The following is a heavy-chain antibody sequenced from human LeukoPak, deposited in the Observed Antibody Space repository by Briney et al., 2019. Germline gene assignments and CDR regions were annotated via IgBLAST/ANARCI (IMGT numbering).Heavy chain of an antibody. Sequence: GGSLRLSCEASGFPFSIYRMTWVRQAPGQGLEWIAYIHLSGTPTHYAEPVKGRFSISRDNARNSLYLQMDNLRAEDTGVYYCARDRGYARTNSGGYPVFDLWGQGTQVAVSS. CDR2: IHLSGTPT. CDR3: ARDRGYARTNSGGYPVFDL. CDR1: GFPFSIYR. D-gene: IGHD2-15*01. V-gene: IGHV3-48*03. J-gene: IGHJ4*02.